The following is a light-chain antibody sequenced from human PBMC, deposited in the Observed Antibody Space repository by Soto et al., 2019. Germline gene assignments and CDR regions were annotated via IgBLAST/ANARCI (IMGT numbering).Light chain of an antibody. J-gene: IGLJ3*02. V-gene: IGLV2-8*01. CDR2: EVT. CDR1: SSDVGGYDY. Sequence: QSALTQPPSASGTPGRSVTISCTGTSSDVGGYDYVSWFQQHPGKAPKLIIYEVTKRPSGVPDRFSASKSGNTASLTVSGLQAEDEADYYFSSFVAGNNYWVFGGGTKITVI. CDR3: SSFVAGNNYWV.